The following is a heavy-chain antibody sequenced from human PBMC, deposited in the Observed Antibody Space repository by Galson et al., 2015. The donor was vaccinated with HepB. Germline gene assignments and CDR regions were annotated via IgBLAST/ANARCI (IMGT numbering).Heavy chain of an antibody. D-gene: IGHD3-22*01. CDR2: IKQDGSEK. Sequence: SLRLSCAASGFTFSSYWMSWVRQAPGKGLEWVANIKQDGSEKYYVDSVMGRFTISRDNAKNSLYLQMNSLRAEDTAVYYCARTFYYDSSGYYYGNYFDYWGQGTLVTVSS. V-gene: IGHV3-7*01. CDR3: ARTFYYDSSGYYYGNYFDY. CDR1: GFTFSSYW. J-gene: IGHJ4*02.